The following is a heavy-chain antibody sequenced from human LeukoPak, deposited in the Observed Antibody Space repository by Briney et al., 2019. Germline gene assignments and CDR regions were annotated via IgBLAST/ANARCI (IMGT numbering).Heavy chain of an antibody. J-gene: IGHJ5*02. V-gene: IGHV1-46*01. CDR2: INPSGGST. Sequence: ASVKVSCKASGYTFTSYYMHWVRQAPGQGLEWMGIINPSGGSTSYAQKFQGRVTMTRDMSTSTVYMELSSLRSEDTAVYYCARLAQEVGYCSGGSCINWFDPWGQGTLVTVSS. D-gene: IGHD2-15*01. CDR3: ARLAQEVGYCSGGSCINWFDP. CDR1: GYTFTSYY.